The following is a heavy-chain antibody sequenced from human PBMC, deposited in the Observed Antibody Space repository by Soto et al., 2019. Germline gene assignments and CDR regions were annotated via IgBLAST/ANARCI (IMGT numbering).Heavy chain of an antibody. J-gene: IGHJ6*02. CDR1: GGSFSGFS. CDR2: INHSGTS. V-gene: IGHV4-34*01. CDR3: ASVAETGTPLRGPYYYYGMDV. D-gene: IGHD1-1*01. Sequence: PSETLSLTXAVYGGSFSGFSWNWIRQPPGKGLEWIGEINHSGTSNYNPSLKSRVTILPDTSKNHFSLKLTSVTAADTAVYYCASVAETGTPLRGPYYYYGMDVWGQGTTVTVSS.